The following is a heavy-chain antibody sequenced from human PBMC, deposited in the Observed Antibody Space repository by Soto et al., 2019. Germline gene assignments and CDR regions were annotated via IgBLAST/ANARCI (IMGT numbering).Heavy chain of an antibody. D-gene: IGHD3-3*01. Sequence: QVQLVESGGGVVQPGRSLRLSCVGSVFTLSRYAMHWVRQAPGKGLEWVAVISYDGTNKYYADSVTGRFTFSSDNSKNTLYLQMNSLKPEDTAAYFCARVGTEECDFWGRGMDVWGQGTTVTVSS. V-gene: IGHV3-30-3*01. CDR1: VFTLSRYA. CDR3: ARVGTEECDFWGRGMDV. J-gene: IGHJ6*02. CDR2: ISYDGTNK.